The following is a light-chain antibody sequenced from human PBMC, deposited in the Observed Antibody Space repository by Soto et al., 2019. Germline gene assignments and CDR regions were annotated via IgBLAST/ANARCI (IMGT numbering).Light chain of an antibody. Sequence: EIVLTQSPATLSLSPGESATLSCRASQSVSHFLAWYQQKPGQAPRLLIYDTSSRATGIPGRFSGSGSGTDFTLTIDILEPADAAVYYCQQRTGWPTFGGGTKVE. V-gene: IGKV3-11*01. J-gene: IGKJ4*01. CDR1: QSVSHF. CDR3: QQRTGWPT. CDR2: DTS.